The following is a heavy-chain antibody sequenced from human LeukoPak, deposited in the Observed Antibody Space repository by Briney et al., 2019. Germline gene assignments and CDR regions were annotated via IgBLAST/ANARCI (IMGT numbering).Heavy chain of an antibody. D-gene: IGHD3-9*01. CDR1: GVSISSSEW. Sequence: SETLSLTCAVSGVSISSSEWWIWVRQPPGQGLEWIGEIHRDGRTRYNPSLKSRVTMSIDYPKNQFSLKVSSVTAADTAIYYCGKTDIYFNPIDYWGPGSLVTVSS. V-gene: IGHV4-4*02. J-gene: IGHJ4*02. CDR3: GKTDIYFNPIDY. CDR2: IHRDGRT.